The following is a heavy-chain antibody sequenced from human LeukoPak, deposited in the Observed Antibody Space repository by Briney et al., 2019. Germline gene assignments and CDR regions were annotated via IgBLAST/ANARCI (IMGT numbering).Heavy chain of an antibody. D-gene: IGHD1-26*01. Sequence: GGSLRLSCAASGFTFSSYDMHWVRQAPGKGLEWVPFIRYDGSNKYYADSVKGRFTISRDNSKNTLYLQMNSLRAEDTAVYYCAKDRYSGSYYLFDYWGQGTLVTVSS. CDR2: IRYDGSNK. J-gene: IGHJ4*02. V-gene: IGHV3-30*02. CDR3: AKDRYSGSYYLFDY. CDR1: GFTFSSYD.